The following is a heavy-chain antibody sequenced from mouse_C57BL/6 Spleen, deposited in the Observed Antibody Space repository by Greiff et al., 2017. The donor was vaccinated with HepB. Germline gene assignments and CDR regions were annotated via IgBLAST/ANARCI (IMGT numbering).Heavy chain of an antibody. Sequence: EVKLVESGGGLVKPGGSLKLSCAASGFTFSSYAMSWVRQTPEKRLEWVATISDGGSYTYYPDNVKGRFTISRDNAKNNLYLQMSHLKSEDTAMYYCARVDGNYAMDYWGQGTSVTVSS. CDR2: ISDGGSYT. V-gene: IGHV5-4*03. CDR3: ARVDGNYAMDY. D-gene: IGHD2-1*01. CDR1: GFTFSSYA. J-gene: IGHJ4*01.